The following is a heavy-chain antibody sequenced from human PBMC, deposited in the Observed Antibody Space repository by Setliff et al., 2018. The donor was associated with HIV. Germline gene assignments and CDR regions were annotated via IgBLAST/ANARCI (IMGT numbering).Heavy chain of an antibody. D-gene: IGHD3-16*01. Sequence: PSETLSLTCVVYGGSFSDYYWTWIRQPPEKGLEWIGKINYSGSTDYNSSLRSRVTISVDTSKNQISLKLTSVTAADTAVYYCARQFWMLTTLYFDSLGPGTLVTVSS. CDR1: GGSFSDYY. J-gene: IGHJ4*02. CDR2: INYSGST. V-gene: IGHV4-34*01. CDR3: ARQFWMLTTLYFDS.